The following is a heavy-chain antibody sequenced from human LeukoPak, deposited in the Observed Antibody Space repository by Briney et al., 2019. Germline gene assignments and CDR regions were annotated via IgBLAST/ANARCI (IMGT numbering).Heavy chain of an antibody. D-gene: IGHD1-26*01. Sequence: GGSLRLSCVASGFSFSSFGMHWVRQAPGKGLEWVAVISYDGSNKFYVDSVKGRFSISSDNAKNTLYLQMNSLRVEDTAIYYCVKVRGRARVRYFDHWGQGTVVTVSS. J-gene: IGHJ4*02. CDR3: VKVRGRARVRYFDH. V-gene: IGHV3-30*18. CDR2: ISYDGSNK. CDR1: GFSFSSFG.